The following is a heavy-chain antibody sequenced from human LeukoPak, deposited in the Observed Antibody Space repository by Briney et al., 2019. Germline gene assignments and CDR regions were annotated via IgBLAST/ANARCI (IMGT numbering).Heavy chain of an antibody. CDR1: GFSLSTSGVG. J-gene: IGHJ4*02. V-gene: IGHV2-5*02. Sequence: SGPTLVKPTQTLTLTCTFSGFSLSTSGVGVGWIRQPPGKALEWLALIYWDDDKRYSPSLKNRLTISKDTSKNQVVLTMTNMDPVDTATYYCARIHGAVTFDYWGQGTLVTVSS. D-gene: IGHD5-18*01. CDR3: ARIHGAVTFDY. CDR2: IYWDDDK.